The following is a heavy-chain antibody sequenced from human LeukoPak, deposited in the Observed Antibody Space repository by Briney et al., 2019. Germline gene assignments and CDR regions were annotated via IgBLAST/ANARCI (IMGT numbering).Heavy chain of an antibody. Sequence: ASVKVSCKAFGYSFINYGINWVRQAPGEGLEWMGWISAYNSNTVYAQKFQGRVTMTIDTSTSTAYMEVRCLRSDDTAVYYCARESNGGYGFDYWGQGTPVTVAS. D-gene: IGHD5-12*01. CDR1: GYSFINYG. J-gene: IGHJ4*02. V-gene: IGHV1-18*01. CDR2: ISAYNSNT. CDR3: ARESNGGYGFDY.